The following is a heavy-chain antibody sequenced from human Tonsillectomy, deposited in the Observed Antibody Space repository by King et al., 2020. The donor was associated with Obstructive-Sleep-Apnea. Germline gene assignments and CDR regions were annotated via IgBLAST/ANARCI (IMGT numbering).Heavy chain of an antibody. CDR1: GYTFTNYA. D-gene: IGHD3-22*01. V-gene: IGHV1-3*01. J-gene: IGHJ4*02. Sequence: VQLVQSGAEVKKPGASVKVSCKASGYTFTNYAIHWVRQAPGQRLEWMGWINAGNGNTKYSQKFQGRVTITRDTSASTAYMELSSLRSEDTTVYYCARSSSGYFHCFDYWGQGTLVTVSS. CDR3: ARSSSGYFHCFDY. CDR2: INAGNGNT.